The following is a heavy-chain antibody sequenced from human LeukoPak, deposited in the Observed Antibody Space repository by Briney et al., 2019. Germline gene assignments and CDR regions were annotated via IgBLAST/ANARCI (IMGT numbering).Heavy chain of an antibody. Sequence: GGSLRLSCAASGFTFSSYSMNWVRQAPGKGLEWVSSISSSSSYICYADSVKGRFTISRDYAKNSLYLQMNSLRAEDTAVYYCARDSSFDFDYWGQGTLVTVSS. CDR1: GFTFSSYS. V-gene: IGHV3-21*01. J-gene: IGHJ4*02. CDR2: ISSSSSYI. D-gene: IGHD6-6*01. CDR3: ARDSSFDFDY.